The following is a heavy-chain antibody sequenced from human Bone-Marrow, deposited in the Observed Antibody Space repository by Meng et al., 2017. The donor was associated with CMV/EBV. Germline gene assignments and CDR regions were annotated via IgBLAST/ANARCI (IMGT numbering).Heavy chain of an antibody. CDR2: IIPIFGTA. V-gene: IGHV1-69*05. CDR3: EVAATYGMDV. Sequence: SVKVSCKASGGTFSSYAISWVRQAPGQGLEWMGGIIPIFGTANYAQKFQGRVTITTDESTSTAYMELSSLRSEDTAVYYCEVAATYGMDVWGQGTTVTVSS. CDR1: GGTFSSYA. D-gene: IGHD2-15*01. J-gene: IGHJ6*02.